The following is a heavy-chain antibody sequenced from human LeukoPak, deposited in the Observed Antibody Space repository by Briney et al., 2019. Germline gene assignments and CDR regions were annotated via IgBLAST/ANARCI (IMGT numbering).Heavy chain of an antibody. V-gene: IGHV3-23*01. D-gene: IGHD6-19*01. Sequence: GGSLRLSCAASGFTFSSYAMSWVRQAPGMGLEWVSAISGSGGSTYYADSVKGRFTISRDNSKNTLYLQMNSLRAEVTAVYYCAKVIAVAYYYFDYWGQGTLVTVSS. CDR3: AKVIAVAYYYFDY. CDR2: ISGSGGST. J-gene: IGHJ4*02. CDR1: GFTFSSYA.